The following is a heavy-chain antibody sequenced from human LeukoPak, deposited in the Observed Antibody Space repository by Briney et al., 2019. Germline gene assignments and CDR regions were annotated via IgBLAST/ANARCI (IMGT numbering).Heavy chain of an antibody. Sequence: PGGSLRLSCAASGFTFSSYGMHWVRQARGKGLEWVAFIRYDGSNKYYADSVKGRFTISRDNSKNTLYLQMNSLRAEDTAVYYCAKDRSPNRSYYFDYWGQGTLVTVSS. CDR1: GFTFSSYG. CDR2: IRYDGSNK. CDR3: AKDRSPNRSYYFDY. V-gene: IGHV3-30*02. J-gene: IGHJ4*02. D-gene: IGHD2-8*01.